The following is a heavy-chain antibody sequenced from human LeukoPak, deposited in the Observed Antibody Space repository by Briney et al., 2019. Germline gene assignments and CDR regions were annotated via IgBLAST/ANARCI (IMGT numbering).Heavy chain of an antibody. D-gene: IGHD2-2*01. CDR2: IIPILGIA. CDR1: GGTFSSYA. CDR3: ARLDIVVVPAAPYYWFDP. J-gene: IGHJ5*02. Sequence: SVKVSCKASGGTFSSYAIGWVRQAPGQGLEWMGRIIPILGIANYAQKFQGRVTITADKSTSTTYMELSSLRSEDTAVYYCARLDIVVVPAAPYYWFDPWGQGTLVTVSS. V-gene: IGHV1-69*04.